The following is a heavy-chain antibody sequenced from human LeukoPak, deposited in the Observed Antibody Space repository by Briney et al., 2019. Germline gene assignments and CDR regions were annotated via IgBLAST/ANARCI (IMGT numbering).Heavy chain of an antibody. Sequence: PGGSLRLSCTASGLTISNYWMSWVRQAPGKGLEWVANIKQDGNEKYYVDSVKGRFTISRDNAENSLYLQMNSLRVEDTAVYYCARGGGSFYNYWGQGTLVTVSS. CDR3: ARGGGSFYNY. CDR1: GLTISNYW. V-gene: IGHV3-7*04. J-gene: IGHJ4*02. D-gene: IGHD2-15*01. CDR2: IKQDGNEK.